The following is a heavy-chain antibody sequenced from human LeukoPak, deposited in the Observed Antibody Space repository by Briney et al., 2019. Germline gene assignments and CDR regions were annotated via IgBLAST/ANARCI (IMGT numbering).Heavy chain of an antibody. V-gene: IGHV3-21*01. J-gene: IGHJ3*02. CDR3: ARRVASANDAFDI. CDR1: GFTFSSYS. D-gene: IGHD6-13*01. CDR2: ISSGNI. Sequence: GGSLRLSCAASGFTFSSYSMNWVRQAPGKGLEWASSISSGNIYYGDSLKGRFTISRDNAKNSLYLQMNSPRAEDTAVYYCARRVASANDAFDIWGQGTMVTVSS.